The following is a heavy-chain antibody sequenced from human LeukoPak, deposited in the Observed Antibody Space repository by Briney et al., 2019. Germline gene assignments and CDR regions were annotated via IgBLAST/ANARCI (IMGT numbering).Heavy chain of an antibody. CDR3: TRYDGSGTFDY. Sequence: GGSLRLSCAVSGFTVSSNYMSWVRQAPGKGLEWVSVIFSGGSTYYADSVKGRLTISRHKSNNTLYLQMNSLRGEETAVYYCTRYDGSGTFDYWGRGTLVTVSS. CDR2: IFSGGST. V-gene: IGHV3-53*04. D-gene: IGHD3-3*01. CDR1: GFTVSSNY. J-gene: IGHJ4*02.